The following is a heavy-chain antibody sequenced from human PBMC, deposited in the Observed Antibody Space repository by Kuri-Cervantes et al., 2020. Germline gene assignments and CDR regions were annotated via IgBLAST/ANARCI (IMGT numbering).Heavy chain of an antibody. D-gene: IGHD2-21*02. CDR3: ARDRYCGGDCYSGVYMDV. CDR2: ISSSISTI. J-gene: IGHJ6*03. Sequence: GESLKISCAASGFTFSSYSMNWVRQAPGKGLEWVSYISSSISTIYYADSVKGRFTISRDNAKNSLYLQMNSLRAEDTAVYYCARDRYCGGDCYSGVYMDVWGKGTTVTVSS. CDR1: GFTFSSYS. V-gene: IGHV3-48*01.